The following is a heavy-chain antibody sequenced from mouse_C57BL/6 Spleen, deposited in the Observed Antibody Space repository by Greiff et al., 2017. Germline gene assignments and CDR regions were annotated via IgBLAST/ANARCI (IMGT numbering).Heavy chain of an antibody. Sequence: VQRVESGPELVKPGASVKISCKASGYAFSSSWMNWVKQRPGKGLEWIGRLYPGDGDTNYNGKFKGKATLTADKSSSTAYMQLSSLTSEYSAVYVCARSLLWLRKVYYYAMDYWGQGTSLTVSS. CDR1: GYAFSSSW. CDR3: ARSLLWLRKVYYYAMDY. D-gene: IGHD2-9*01. CDR2: LYPGDGDT. V-gene: IGHV1-82*01. J-gene: IGHJ4*01.